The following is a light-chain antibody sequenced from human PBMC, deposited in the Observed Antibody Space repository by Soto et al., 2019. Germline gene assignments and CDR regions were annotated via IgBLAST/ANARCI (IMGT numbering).Light chain of an antibody. CDR1: SSDVGGYDY. Sequence: QSVLTQPASVSGSPGQSSTISCPGTSSDVGGYDYVSWYQLHPGKAPKLMVFEVSNRPSGVSYRFSGSKSGNTASLTISGLQAEDEADYFCSSYSISTAYLFGTGTKVTVL. V-gene: IGLV2-14*01. CDR3: SSYSISTAYL. CDR2: EVS. J-gene: IGLJ1*01.